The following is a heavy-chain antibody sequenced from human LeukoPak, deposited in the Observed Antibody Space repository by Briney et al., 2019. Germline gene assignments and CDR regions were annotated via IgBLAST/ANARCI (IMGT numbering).Heavy chain of an antibody. CDR1: GGTFSSYA. D-gene: IGHD5-18*01. CDR2: IIPILGIA. CDR3: AREDTAMVLWLDP. Sequence: ASVKVSCKASGGTFSSYAISWVRQAPGQGLEWMGRIIPILGIANYAQKFQGRVTITADKSTSTAYMGLSSLRSEDTAVYYCAREDTAMVLWLDPWGQGTLVTVSS. V-gene: IGHV1-69*04. J-gene: IGHJ5*02.